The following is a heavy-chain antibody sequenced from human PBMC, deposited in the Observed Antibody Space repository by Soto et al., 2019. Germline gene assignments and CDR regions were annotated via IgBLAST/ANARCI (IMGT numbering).Heavy chain of an antibody. J-gene: IGHJ4*02. V-gene: IGHV3-30-3*01. Sequence: QVQLVESGGGVVQPGRSLRLSCAASAFTFRSYAMHWVRQAPGKGLEWVAVISYDGTYKYYADSVKGRFTISRDNSKNTLYLQMSSLRPEDTPVYYCARDAIYDGSGYYGSYFDYWGQGSLVTVSS. CDR2: ISYDGTYK. D-gene: IGHD3-22*01. CDR3: ARDAIYDGSGYYGSYFDY. CDR1: AFTFRSYA.